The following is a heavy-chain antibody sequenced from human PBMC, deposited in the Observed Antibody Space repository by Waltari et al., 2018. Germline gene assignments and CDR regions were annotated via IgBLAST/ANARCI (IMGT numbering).Heavy chain of an antibody. Sequence: QLQLQESGPRLVRPSETLSLICRFCGFHITSNLYSWAWIRQSPRQGLEWIGTVSYSGTTYISPSLKSRVSVSRDTSKNQVSLILGSVTAADMAVYYCATYIGASVGTAAFDVWGQGTMVTVSS. J-gene: IGHJ3*01. V-gene: IGHV4-39*01. CDR3: ATYIGASVGTAAFDV. D-gene: IGHD5-12*01. CDR2: VSYSGTT. CDR1: GFHITSNLYS.